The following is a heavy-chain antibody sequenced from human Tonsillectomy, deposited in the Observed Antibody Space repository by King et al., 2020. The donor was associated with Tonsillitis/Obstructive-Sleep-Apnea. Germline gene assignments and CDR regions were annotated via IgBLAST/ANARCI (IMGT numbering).Heavy chain of an antibody. Sequence: VQLVESGGGVVQPGRSLRLSCAASGFTFSSYAMHWVRQAPGKGLEWVAVISYDGSNKYYADSVKGRFTISRDNSKNTLYLQMNSLRAEDTAVYYCARGTGCSSTSCYPLYYFDYWGQGTLVTVSS. CDR3: ARGTGCSSTSCYPLYYFDY. V-gene: IGHV3-30*04. J-gene: IGHJ4*02. CDR2: ISYDGSNK. CDR1: GFTFSSYA. D-gene: IGHD2-2*01.